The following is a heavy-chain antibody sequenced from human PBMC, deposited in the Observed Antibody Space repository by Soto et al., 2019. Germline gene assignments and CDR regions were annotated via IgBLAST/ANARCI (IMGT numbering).Heavy chain of an antibody. CDR3: ARHLYRITISQG. D-gene: IGHD3-3*01. J-gene: IGHJ4*02. V-gene: IGHV4-34*01. Sequence: PSETLSLTCAVYGGSFSGYYWSWIRQPPGKGLEWIGEINHSGSTNYNPSLKSRVTISVDTSKNQFSLKLTSVTAADTAVYYCARHLYRITISQGWGQRTPVTVSS. CDR1: GGSFSGYY. CDR2: INHSGST.